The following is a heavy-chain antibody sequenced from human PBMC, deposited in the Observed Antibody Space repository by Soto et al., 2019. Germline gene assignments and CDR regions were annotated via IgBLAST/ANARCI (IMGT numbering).Heavy chain of an antibody. D-gene: IGHD3-10*01. CDR1: GGSISSYY. V-gene: IGHV4-59*08. CDR3: ARQGFGPLHGLVDV. Sequence: QVQLQESGPGLVKPSETLSLSCTVSGGSISSYYWSWFRQSPGKRMEWIGYVHHSWGSSYNPSLPXXVXXSLDTSKSQFSLKVPSVTATDTAVYYCARQGFGPLHGLVDVWGQGTTVTVSS. CDR2: VHHSWGS. J-gene: IGHJ6*02.